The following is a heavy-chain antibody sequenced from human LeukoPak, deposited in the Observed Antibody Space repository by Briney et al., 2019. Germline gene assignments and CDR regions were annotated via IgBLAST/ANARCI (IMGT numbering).Heavy chain of an antibody. CDR2: IKQDGSEK. V-gene: IGHV3-7*03. Sequence: HPGGSLRLSCAASGFTFSSYWMSWVRQAPGKGLEWVANIKQDGSEKYYVDSVKGRFTISRDNAKNSLYLQMNSLRAEDTAVYYCARDPIDGDPYFDYWGQGTLVTVSS. CDR1: GFTFSSYW. J-gene: IGHJ4*02. D-gene: IGHD4-17*01. CDR3: ARDPIDGDPYFDY.